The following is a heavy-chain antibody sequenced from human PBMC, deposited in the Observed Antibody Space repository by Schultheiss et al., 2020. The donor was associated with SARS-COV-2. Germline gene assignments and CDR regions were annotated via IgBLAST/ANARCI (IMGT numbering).Heavy chain of an antibody. CDR2: ITGSGINT. J-gene: IGHJ4*02. D-gene: IGHD3-10*01. CDR3: ARDMFEVWAGSNDFDY. CDR1: GFIFNNYA. V-gene: IGHV3-23*01. Sequence: GGSLRLSCAASGFIFNNYAMSWVRQAPGKGLEWVSSITGSGINTYYTDSLKGRFTISRDKSKNTLYLQMNSLRAEDTAVYYCARDMFEVWAGSNDFDYWGQGTLVTVSS.